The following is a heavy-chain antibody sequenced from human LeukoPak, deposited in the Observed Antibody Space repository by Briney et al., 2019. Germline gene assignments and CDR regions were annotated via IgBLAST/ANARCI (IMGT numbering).Heavy chain of an antibody. CDR1: GLTFNNYA. Sequence: GGSLRLSCAASGLTFNNYAMPWVRQAPGKGLEWVSAISGSGGTTLYADSVKGRFTISRDNSKSTLYLQMNSLRAEDTAVYYCAKDQGIQLWLKYFQHWGQGTLVTVSS. D-gene: IGHD5-18*01. CDR3: AKDQGIQLWLKYFQH. J-gene: IGHJ1*01. V-gene: IGHV3-23*01. CDR2: ISGSGGTT.